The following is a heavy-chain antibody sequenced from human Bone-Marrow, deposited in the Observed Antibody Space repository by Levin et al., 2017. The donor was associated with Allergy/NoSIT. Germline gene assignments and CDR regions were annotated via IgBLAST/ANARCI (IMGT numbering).Heavy chain of an antibody. CDR3: AKDRPPYNWNYVFYYYGMDV. J-gene: IGHJ6*02. Sequence: GGSLRLSCAASGFRFSGYGIHWVRQAPGKGLEWVAVISYDGNNEKYADSVKGRFAISRDNPKNMVYLQMDSLRAEDTAVYYCAKDRPPYNWNYVFYYYGMDVWGQGTTVTVS. D-gene: IGHD1-1*01. CDR2: ISYDGNNE. CDR1: GFRFSGYG. V-gene: IGHV3-30*18.